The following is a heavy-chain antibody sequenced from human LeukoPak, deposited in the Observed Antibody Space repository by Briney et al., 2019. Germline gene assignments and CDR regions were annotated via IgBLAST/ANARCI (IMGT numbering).Heavy chain of an antibody. J-gene: IGHJ4*02. CDR2: TRNRANSYTT. CDR1: GFTFSDHY. V-gene: IGHV3-72*01. Sequence: PGTSLRLSCAASGFTFSDHYMDWVRQAPGKGLEWVGRTRNRANSYTTEYAASVKGRFTISRDDSKNSLFLQMNSLKTEDTAVYYCARASYGSGSYFFDNWGQGTLVTVSS. D-gene: IGHD3-10*01. CDR3: ARASYGSGSYFFDN.